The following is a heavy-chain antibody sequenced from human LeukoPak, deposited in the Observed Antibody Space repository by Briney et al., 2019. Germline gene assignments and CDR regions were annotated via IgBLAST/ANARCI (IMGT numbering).Heavy chain of an antibody. Sequence: PSETLSLTCTVSGRSISSYYWSWIRQPAGKGLEWIGRIYTSGSTNYNPSLKSRVTMSVDTSKNQFSLKLSSVTAADTAVYYCAREGRCSSTSCYKLYYYYHYMDVWGKGTTVTVSS. D-gene: IGHD2-2*02. CDR2: IYTSGST. CDR1: GRSISSYY. CDR3: AREGRCSSTSCYKLYYYYHYMDV. J-gene: IGHJ6*03. V-gene: IGHV4-4*07.